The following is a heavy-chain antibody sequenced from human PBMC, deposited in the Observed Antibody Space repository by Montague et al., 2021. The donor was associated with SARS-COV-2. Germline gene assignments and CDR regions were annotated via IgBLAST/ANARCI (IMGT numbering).Heavy chain of an antibody. Sequence: SETLSLSCTVSGGSISSSCYYWGWIRQPQGKGLEWIGSIFYSGSTDHNPYLKSRATISVDTSKNQFSLKLSSVTAADTAVYYCASMVRAQVYYFDYWGQGTLVTVSS. CDR3: ASMVRAQVYYFDY. J-gene: IGHJ4*02. V-gene: IGHV4-39*01. CDR1: GGSISSSCYY. D-gene: IGHD3-10*01. CDR2: IFYSGST.